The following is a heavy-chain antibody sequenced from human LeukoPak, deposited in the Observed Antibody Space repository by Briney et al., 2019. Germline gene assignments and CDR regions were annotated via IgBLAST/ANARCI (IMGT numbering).Heavy chain of an antibody. Sequence: GRSLRLSCAASGFTFSSYGMRWVRQAPGKGLEWVAVISYDGSNKYYADSVKGRFTISRDNSKNTLYLQMNSLRAEDTAVYYCAKELRGYSYGLRNNWFDPWGQGTLVTVSS. CDR3: AKELRGYSYGLRNNWFDP. J-gene: IGHJ5*02. CDR1: GFTFSSYG. CDR2: ISYDGSNK. V-gene: IGHV3-30*18. D-gene: IGHD5-18*01.